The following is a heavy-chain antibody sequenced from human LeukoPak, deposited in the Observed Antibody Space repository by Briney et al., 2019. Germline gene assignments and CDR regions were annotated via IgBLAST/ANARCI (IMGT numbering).Heavy chain of an antibody. CDR3: ARAHGDSFDY. CDR2: IYYSGST. D-gene: IGHD3-3*01. J-gene: IGHJ4*02. Sequence: PSETLSLTCAVSGGSISSGGYSWSWIRQPPGKGLEWIGYIYYSGSTYYNPSLKSRVTISVDTSKNQFSLKLSSVTAADTAVYYCARAHGDSFDYWGQGTLVTVSS. V-gene: IGHV4-31*11. CDR1: GGSISSGGYS.